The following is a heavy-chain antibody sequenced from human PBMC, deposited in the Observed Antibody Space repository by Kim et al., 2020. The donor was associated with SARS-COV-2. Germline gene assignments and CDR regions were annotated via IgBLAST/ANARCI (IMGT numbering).Heavy chain of an antibody. J-gene: IGHJ4*02. CDR3: VRGFDY. CDR2: YYRWGT. Sequence: YYRWGTNYSPSLKSRVTISVATSKNQFSLKLSSVTAADTAVYYCVRGFDYWGQGTLVTVSS. V-gene: IGHV4-59*09.